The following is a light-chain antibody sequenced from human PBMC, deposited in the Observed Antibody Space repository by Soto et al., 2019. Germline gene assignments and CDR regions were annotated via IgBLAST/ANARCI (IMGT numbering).Light chain of an antibody. CDR2: ATS. V-gene: IGKV3-20*01. CDR3: PEYGSSPLYA. J-gene: IGKJ2*01. CDR1: QSLSSTY. Sequence: EIVLTQSPGTLSLSPGERATLSCRASQSLSSTYLAWYQQKPGQAPRLLIFATSSRATGIPDRFSGSGSGTDFTLTIRRLEPEDFAVYYCPEYGSSPLYAFGQGTKLEIK.